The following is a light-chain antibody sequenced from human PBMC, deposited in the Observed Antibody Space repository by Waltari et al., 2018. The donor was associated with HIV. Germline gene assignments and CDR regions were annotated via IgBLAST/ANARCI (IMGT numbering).Light chain of an antibody. CDR3: QQYSNRPPWT. CDR2: GAS. CDR1: HSVGIN. Sequence: EMVVTQSPATVSVSLGERATLTCRASHSVGINLAWYQQTPGQAPWLLIYGASTRVTDIPGRFSGGGAGTDFTLTISSLQSEDSAVYYCQQYSNRPPWTFGQGTKVEI. V-gene: IGKV3-15*01. J-gene: IGKJ1*01.